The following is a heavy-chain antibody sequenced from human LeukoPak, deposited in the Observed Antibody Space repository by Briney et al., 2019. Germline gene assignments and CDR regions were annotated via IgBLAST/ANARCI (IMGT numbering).Heavy chain of an antibody. J-gene: IGHJ5*02. CDR1: GGTFSSYG. CDR3: ARDYYGSGSLNWFDP. Sequence: SVKVSCKASGGTFSSYGISWVRQAPGQGLEWMGGIIPIFGTANYAQKLQGRVTMTTDTSTSTAYMELRSLRSDDTAVYYCARDYYGSGSLNWFDPWGQGTLVTVSS. CDR2: IIPIFGTA. D-gene: IGHD3-10*01. V-gene: IGHV1-69*05.